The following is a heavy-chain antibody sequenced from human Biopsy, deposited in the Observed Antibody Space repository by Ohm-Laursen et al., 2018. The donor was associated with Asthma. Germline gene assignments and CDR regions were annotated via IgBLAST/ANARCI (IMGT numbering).Heavy chain of an antibody. J-gene: IGHJ4*02. CDR3: AKRRRYSSHDNDY. CDR1: GFMFRRFG. V-gene: IGHV3-30*18. D-gene: IGHD5-12*01. Sequence: SLRLSCAASGFMFRRFGMHWVRQAPGKGLEWVAVISYDGNHKFYEDSVKGRFTISRDNSKNTLYLQMNSLRTVDTAVYYCAKRRRYSSHDNDYWGQGTLVTVSS. CDR2: ISYDGNHK.